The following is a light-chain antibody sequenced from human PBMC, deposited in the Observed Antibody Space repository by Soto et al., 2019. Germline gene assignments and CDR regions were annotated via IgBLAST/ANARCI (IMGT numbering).Light chain of an antibody. CDR1: SSNIGAGYD. CDR2: GNS. Sequence: QSVLTQPPSVSGAPGQRVTISCTGSSSNIGAGYDVHWYQQLPGTAPKLLIYGNSNRPSGVPDRFSGSKSDTSASLAITGLQDEDEADYYCQSYDSSLSGYVFGTGTTLTVL. V-gene: IGLV1-40*01. J-gene: IGLJ1*01. CDR3: QSYDSSLSGYV.